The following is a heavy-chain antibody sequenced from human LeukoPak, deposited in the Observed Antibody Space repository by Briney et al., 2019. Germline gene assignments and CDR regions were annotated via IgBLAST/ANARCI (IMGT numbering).Heavy chain of an antibody. CDR2: IYYSGST. J-gene: IGHJ5*02. D-gene: IGHD4-17*01. Sequence: ASETLSLTCTVSGGSISSGDYYWSWIRQPPGKGLEWIGYIYYSGSTYYNPSLKSRVTISVDTSKNQFSLKLSSVTAADTAVYYCARAVGRYGDHGVDPWGQGTLVTVSS. CDR3: ARAVGRYGDHGVDP. CDR1: GGSISSGDYY. V-gene: IGHV4-30-4*01.